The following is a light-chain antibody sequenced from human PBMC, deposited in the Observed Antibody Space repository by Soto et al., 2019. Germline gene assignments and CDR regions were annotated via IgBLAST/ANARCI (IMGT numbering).Light chain of an antibody. V-gene: IGKV2D-29*01. CDR2: EGS. Sequence: DIVMTQTPLSLSVTPGQSASISCKSSQSLLHRDGKPYFRWYLQRPGQPPQLLIYEGSNRFSGVPDRFSGSGSGTDFTLKISRVEAEDFGVYHCMQTTQPAITFGQGTRLEIK. CDR3: MQTTQPAIT. J-gene: IGKJ5*01. CDR1: QSLLHRDGKPY.